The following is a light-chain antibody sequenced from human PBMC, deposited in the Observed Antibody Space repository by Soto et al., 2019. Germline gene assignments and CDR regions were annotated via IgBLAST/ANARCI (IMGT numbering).Light chain of an antibody. V-gene: IGLV8-61*01. CDR1: SGSVSTSYY. CDR3: VLYMGSGIWV. Sequence: QTVVTQEPSFSVSPGRTVTLTCGLSSGSVSTSYYPSWYQQTPGQAPRTLIYSTNTRSSGVPDRFSGSILGNKAALTITGAQADDESDYYCVLYMGSGIWVFGGGTQRTVL. CDR2: STN. J-gene: IGLJ3*02.